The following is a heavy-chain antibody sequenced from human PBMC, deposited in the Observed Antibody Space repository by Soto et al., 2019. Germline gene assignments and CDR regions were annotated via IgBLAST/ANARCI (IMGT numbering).Heavy chain of an antibody. Sequence: GASVKVSCKASGGTFSSYTISWVRQAPGQGLEWMGRIIPILGIANYAQKFQGRGTITADKSTSTAYMELSSLRSEDTAVYYCARGRYYDNLTGNNWFAPWGQGTLVTVS. D-gene: IGHD3-9*01. CDR2: IIPILGIA. CDR3: ARGRYYDNLTGNNWFAP. V-gene: IGHV1-69*02. J-gene: IGHJ5*02. CDR1: GGTFSSYT.